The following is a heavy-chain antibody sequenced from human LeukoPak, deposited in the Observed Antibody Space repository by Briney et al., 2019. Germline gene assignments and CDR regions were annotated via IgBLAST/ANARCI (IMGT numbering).Heavy chain of an antibody. D-gene: IGHD6-19*01. CDR1: GFSFRRYP. CDR3: AKARLGYYYYGMDV. J-gene: IGHJ6*02. CDR2: MSGSGGHT. V-gene: IGHV3-23*01. Sequence: GGSLRLSCGASGFSFRRYPMTWVRQAPGKGLEWVSVMSGSGGHTYYADSVKGRFTMSRNNSKNTLYLQMNSLRAEDTAVYYCAKARLGYYYYGMDVWGQGTTVTVSS.